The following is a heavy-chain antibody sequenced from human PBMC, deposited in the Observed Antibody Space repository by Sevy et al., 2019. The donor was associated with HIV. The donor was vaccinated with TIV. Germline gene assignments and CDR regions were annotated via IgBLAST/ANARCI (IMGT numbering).Heavy chain of an antibody. J-gene: IGHJ6*02. D-gene: IGHD3-16*02. V-gene: IGHV3-13*01. Sequence: GGSLRLSCAASGFTFSSYDMHWVRQPTGKGLEWVSAISTAGDKYYSDCVKGRFTISREDAKNSLYLQMNSLRAGDTAVYYCATVKGYTSSGTYHYYYYGLDVWGQGTTVTVSS. CDR1: GFTFSSYD. CDR3: ATVKGYTSSGTYHYYYYGLDV. CDR2: ISTAGDK.